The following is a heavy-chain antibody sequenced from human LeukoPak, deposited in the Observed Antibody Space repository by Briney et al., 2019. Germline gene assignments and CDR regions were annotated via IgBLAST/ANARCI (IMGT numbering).Heavy chain of an antibody. CDR1: GFTFSSYW. V-gene: IGHV3-74*01. J-gene: IGHJ6*02. CDR3: ARDIPTVAPAATGPLAPYYYYGMDV. CDR2: INSDGSST. D-gene: IGHD2-2*01. Sequence: GGSLRLSCAASGFTFSSYWMHWVRQAPGKGLVWVSRINSDGSSTSYADSVKGRFTISRDNAKNTLYLQMNSLRAEDTAVYYCARDIPTVAPAATGPLAPYYYYGMDVWGQGTTVTVSS.